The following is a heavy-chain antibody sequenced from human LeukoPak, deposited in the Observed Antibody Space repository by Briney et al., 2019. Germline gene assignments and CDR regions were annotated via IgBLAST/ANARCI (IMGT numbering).Heavy chain of an antibody. CDR2: ITNNNGKT. D-gene: IGHD6-19*01. Sequence: GGSLRLSCTASGFTVSRYAMSWVRQVPGKELEWVSSITNNNGKTYNAYSVKDRFTISRDESENTVFLQMNSLRAEDTAIYYCAKDHPSSGWPTFEYWGQGTLVTVSS. CDR1: GFTVSRYA. J-gene: IGHJ4*02. V-gene: IGHV3-23*05. CDR3: AKDHPSSGWPTFEY.